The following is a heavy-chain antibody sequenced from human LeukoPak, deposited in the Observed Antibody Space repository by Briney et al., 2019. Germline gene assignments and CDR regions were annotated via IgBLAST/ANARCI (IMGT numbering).Heavy chain of an antibody. V-gene: IGHV5-51*01. CDR2: IYPGDSDT. Sequence: GESLKISCEGSGYSFTSYWIGWVRQMPGKGLEWMGIIYPGDSDTRYSPSFQGQVTISADKSISTAYLQWSSLKASDTAMYYCARLSPEYSSCWYGPFDYWGQGTLVTVSS. CDR3: ARLSPEYSSCWYGPFDY. D-gene: IGHD6-19*01. J-gene: IGHJ4*02. CDR1: GYSFTSYW.